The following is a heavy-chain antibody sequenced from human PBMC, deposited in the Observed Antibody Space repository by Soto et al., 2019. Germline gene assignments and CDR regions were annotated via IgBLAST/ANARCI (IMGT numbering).Heavy chain of an antibody. CDR2: IYSGGST. V-gene: IGHV3-66*01. Sequence: GSLRLSCAASGFTVSSNYMSWVRQAPGKGLEWVSVIYSGGSTYYADSVKGRFTISRDNSKNTLYLQMNSLRAEDTAVYYCARDLYGHGGNFDYWGQGTLVTVSS. J-gene: IGHJ4*02. CDR3: ARDLYGHGGNFDY. CDR1: GFTVSSNY. D-gene: IGHD2-15*01.